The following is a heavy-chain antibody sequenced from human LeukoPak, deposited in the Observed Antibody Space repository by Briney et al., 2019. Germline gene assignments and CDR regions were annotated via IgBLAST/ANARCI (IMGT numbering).Heavy chain of an antibody. CDR3: AKDKMVRGVIINYYLDV. D-gene: IGHD3-10*01. V-gene: IGHV3-43*01. Sequence: PGGSLRLSCAASGFTFSSYWMSWVRQAPGKGLEWVSLISWDGGSTYYADSVKGRFTISRDNSKNSLYPQMNSLRTEDTALYYCAKDKMVRGVIINYYLDVWGKGTTVTISS. CDR1: GFTFSSYW. J-gene: IGHJ6*03. CDR2: ISWDGGST.